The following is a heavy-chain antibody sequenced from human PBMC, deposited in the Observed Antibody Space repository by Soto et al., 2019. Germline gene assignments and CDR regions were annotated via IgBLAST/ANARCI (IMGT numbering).Heavy chain of an antibody. CDR2: IYYSGST. J-gene: IGHJ4*02. V-gene: IGHV4-31*03. CDR3: ARSSQSTVTTVDY. CDR1: GGSISSGGYY. D-gene: IGHD4-17*01. Sequence: QVQLQESGPGLVKPSQTLSLTCTVSGGSISSGGYYWSWIRQHPGKGLEWIGYIYYSGSTYYNPSLKCRVTISVDTSKSQCSLKLSSVTAAATAVYYCARSSQSTVTTVDYWGQGTLVTVSS.